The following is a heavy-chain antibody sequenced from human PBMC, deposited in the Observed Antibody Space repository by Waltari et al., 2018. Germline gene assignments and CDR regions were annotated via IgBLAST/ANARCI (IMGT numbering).Heavy chain of an antibody. CDR1: GGPFGSYA. D-gene: IGHD2-21*01. Sequence: QVQLVQSGSEVKKPGSSVKVSCKASGGPFGSYAVSWVRQAPGQGLEWVGGIKPVLGTTSYAQKFQDRVTLIADDSSSTVYMELSSLKSDDTAVYYCARDRHFSDGGAYYESGLWGRGTLVTVSS. CDR2: IKPVLGTT. J-gene: IGHJ2*01. CDR3: ARDRHFSDGGAYYESGL. V-gene: IGHV1-69*13.